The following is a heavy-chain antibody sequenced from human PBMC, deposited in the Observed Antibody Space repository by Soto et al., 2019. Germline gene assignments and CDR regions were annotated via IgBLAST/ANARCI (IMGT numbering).Heavy chain of an antibody. Sequence: QVQLQESGPGLVKPSETLSLTCTVSGWSISSYYWSWIRQPPGKGLEWIGYIYYRANPNYNPSLKSRVTILQDTSKNQFSLKLSSVTAADTAVYCCARHYGDGYDYLDYWGQGTLVTVSS. CDR3: ARHYGDGYDYLDY. CDR2: IYYRANP. J-gene: IGHJ4*02. D-gene: IGHD5-12*01. CDR1: GWSISSYY. V-gene: IGHV4-59*08.